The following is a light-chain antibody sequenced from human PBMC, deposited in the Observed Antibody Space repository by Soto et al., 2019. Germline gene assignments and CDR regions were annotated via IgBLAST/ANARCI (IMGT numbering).Light chain of an antibody. CDR1: QCVSSSY. CDR3: QQYGSSLPIT. V-gene: IGKV3-20*01. CDR2: GAS. J-gene: IGKJ5*01. Sequence: EIVLTQSPGTLSLSPGERATLYCRASQCVSSSYLAWYQQKPGQAPRLLIYGASSRATGIPDRFSGSGSGTDFTLTISRLEPEDFAVYYCQQYGSSLPITFGQGTRLEIK.